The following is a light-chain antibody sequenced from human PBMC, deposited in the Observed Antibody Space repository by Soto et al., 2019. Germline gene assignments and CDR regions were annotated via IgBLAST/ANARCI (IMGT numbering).Light chain of an antibody. V-gene: IGKV3-20*01. CDR1: QSVSSTY. CDR3: QHYGSSPYT. Sequence: EIVLTQSPGTLSLSPGERATLSCRASQSVSSTYLGWYQQKPGQAPRLLIYGALSRATGIPDRFSGSGSGTDYTLTITRLEPGDFAVYYCQHYGSSPYTCGQGTKLEIK. J-gene: IGKJ2*01. CDR2: GAL.